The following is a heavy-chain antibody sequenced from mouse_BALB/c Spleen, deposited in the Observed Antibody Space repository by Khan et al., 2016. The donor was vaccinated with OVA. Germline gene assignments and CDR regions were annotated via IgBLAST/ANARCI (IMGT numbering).Heavy chain of an antibody. CDR2: INPSSGHT. Sequence: QIQLVQSGAELAKPGASVKMSCKASGYTFSNYWIHWVKQRPGQGLEWIGYINPSSGHTYYNQTFNDKATLTTDKSSSTAYMQLGSLTSEDSAVYYCARDRIDYWGQGTTLTVSS. CDR1: GYTFSNYW. J-gene: IGHJ2*01. V-gene: IGHV1-7*01. CDR3: ARDRIDY.